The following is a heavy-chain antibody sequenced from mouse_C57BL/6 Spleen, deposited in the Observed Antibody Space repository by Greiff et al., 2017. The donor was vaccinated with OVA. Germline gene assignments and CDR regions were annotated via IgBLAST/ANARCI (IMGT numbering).Heavy chain of an antibody. V-gene: IGHV5-9*01. Sequence: DVKLVESGGGLVKPGGSLKLSCAASGFTFSSYTMSWVRQTPEKRLEWVATISGGGGNTYYPDSVKGRFTISRDNAKNTLYLQMSSLRSEDTALYYCARTKDYAMDYWGQGTSVTVSS. CDR2: ISGGGGNT. J-gene: IGHJ4*01. CDR1: GFTFSSYT. CDR3: ARTKDYAMDY.